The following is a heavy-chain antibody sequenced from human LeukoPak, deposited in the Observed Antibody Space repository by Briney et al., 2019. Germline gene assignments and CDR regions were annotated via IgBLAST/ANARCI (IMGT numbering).Heavy chain of an antibody. CDR1: GGSVSSGSDY. CDR2: IYYSGST. Sequence: PSETLSLTCTVSGGSVSSGSDYWSWIRQPPGKGLEWIGYIYYSGSTNYNPSLKSRVTISVDTSKNQFSLKLSSVTAADTAVYYCARTDSSGYYGDYWAREPWSPSPQ. D-gene: IGHD3-22*01. V-gene: IGHV4-61*01. CDR3: ARTDSSGYYGDY. J-gene: IGHJ4*02.